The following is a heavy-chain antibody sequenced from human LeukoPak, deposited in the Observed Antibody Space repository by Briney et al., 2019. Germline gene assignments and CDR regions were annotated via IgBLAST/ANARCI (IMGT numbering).Heavy chain of an antibody. CDR2: INPNSGCT. V-gene: IGHV1-2*07. J-gene: IGHJ5*02. D-gene: IGHD5-12*01. CDR1: VYTCTCYY. Sequence: ASVKLSCKASVYTCTCYYRHLLRQAPGQRLEWMGWINPNSGCTSYVNKFPLRVTITTDASITTTTKELSKRSSVHATVYYFSLLNSGYYSNWFDRWGQGTMVTVSS. CDR3: SLLNSGYYSNWFDR.